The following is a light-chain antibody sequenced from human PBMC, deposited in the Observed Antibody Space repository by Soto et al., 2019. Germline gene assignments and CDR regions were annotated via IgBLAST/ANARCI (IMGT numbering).Light chain of an antibody. J-gene: IGKJ4*01. CDR3: QQYGSSRLT. CDR2: GAS. Sequence: EVVLTQSPATLSLSPGERATLSCRASQSVGSYLARYQQKPGQAHRLLIYGASSRATGIPDRFSGSGSGTDFTITINRLEPEDFAVYYCQQYGSSRLTVGRGTKVDIK. CDR1: QSVGSY. V-gene: IGKV3-20*01.